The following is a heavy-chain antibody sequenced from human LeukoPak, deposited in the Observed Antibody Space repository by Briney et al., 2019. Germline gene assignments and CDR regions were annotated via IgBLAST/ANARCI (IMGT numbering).Heavy chain of an antibody. D-gene: IGHD3-22*01. CDR1: GFTSSRNA. Sequence: GGSLRLSCAASGFTSSRNAMNWVRQAPGKGLEWVSFISSSSNYMSYADSVKGRFTISRDNSKNTLYLQMNSLRAEDTAVYYCAKMSASMDYYDSSGYYYFDYWGQGTLVTVSS. CDR2: ISSSSNYM. J-gene: IGHJ4*02. CDR3: AKMSASMDYYDSSGYYYFDY. V-gene: IGHV3-21*04.